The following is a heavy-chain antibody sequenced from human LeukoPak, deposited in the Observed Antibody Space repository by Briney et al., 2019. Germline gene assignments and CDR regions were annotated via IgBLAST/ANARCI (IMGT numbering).Heavy chain of an antibody. J-gene: IGHJ4*02. CDR1: GLTFSSHW. CDR2: INSDGRST. CDR3: ARDQLYCTGGYCYFDY. V-gene: IGHV3-74*01. D-gene: IGHD2-8*02. Sequence: GGSLRLSCAASGLTFSSHWMHWVRQVPGKGLVWVSRINSDGRSTAYADSVKGRFTISRDNVKNTLYLQMNSLRAEDTAVYFCARDQLYCTGGYCYFDYWGQGTLVTVSS.